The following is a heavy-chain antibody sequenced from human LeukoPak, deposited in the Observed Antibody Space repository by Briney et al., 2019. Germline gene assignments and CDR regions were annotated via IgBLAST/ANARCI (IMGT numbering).Heavy chain of an antibody. D-gene: IGHD3-3*01. CDR1: GGSISSYY. J-gene: IGHJ4*02. CDR3: ARFSDQIAIFGVVNYFLWD. V-gene: IGHV4-59*01. CDR2: IYYSGST. Sequence: SETLSLTCTVSGGSISSYYWSWIRQPPGKGLEWIGYIYYSGSTNYNPSLKSRVTISVDTSENQFSLKLSSVTAADTAVYYSARFSDQIAIFGVVNYFLWDWGQGILVTVSS.